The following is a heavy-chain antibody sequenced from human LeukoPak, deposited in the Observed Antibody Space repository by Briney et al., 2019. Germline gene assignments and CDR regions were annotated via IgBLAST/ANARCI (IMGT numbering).Heavy chain of an antibody. J-gene: IGHJ4*02. Sequence: GGSLRLSCAASGFTFDDYAMPWVRQAPGKGLEWVSGISWNSGSIGYADSVKGRFTISRDNAKNSLYLQMNSLRAEDTAVYYCARDQRTRYYYDSSGYYFYWGQGTLVTVSS. CDR3: ARDQRTRYYYDSSGYYFY. D-gene: IGHD3-22*01. V-gene: IGHV3-9*01. CDR2: ISWNSGSI. CDR1: GFTFDDYA.